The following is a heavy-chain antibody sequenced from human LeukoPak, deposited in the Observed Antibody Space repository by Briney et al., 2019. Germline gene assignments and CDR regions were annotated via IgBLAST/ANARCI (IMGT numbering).Heavy chain of an antibody. D-gene: IGHD6-19*01. CDR2: LYYSGRT. V-gene: IGHV4-59*01. J-gene: IGHJ4*02. CDR3: ASLLNTGYSSGWHFDY. Sequence: PSETLSLTCTVAGGSISSYYWMWIRQPPGKGLEWIAYLYYSGRTKYSPSLKSRVTISEDTSKNQASLKLTSVTAADTAVYYCASLLNTGYSSGWHFDYWGQGTLVTVSS. CDR1: GGSISSYY.